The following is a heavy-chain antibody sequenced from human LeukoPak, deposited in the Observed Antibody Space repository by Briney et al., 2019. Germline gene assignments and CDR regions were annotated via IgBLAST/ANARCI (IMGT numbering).Heavy chain of an antibody. CDR2: IYYSGST. CDR1: GGSISSYY. V-gene: IGHV4-59*01. J-gene: IGHJ4*02. Sequence: SETLSLTCTVSGGSISSYYCSWIRQPPGKGLEWIGYIYYSGSTNYNPSLKNRVTIPIDTSKNQFSLKLSSVTAADTAVYYCARGYTYGYEQLDYWGQGTLVTVSS. D-gene: IGHD5-18*01. CDR3: ARGYTYGYEQLDY.